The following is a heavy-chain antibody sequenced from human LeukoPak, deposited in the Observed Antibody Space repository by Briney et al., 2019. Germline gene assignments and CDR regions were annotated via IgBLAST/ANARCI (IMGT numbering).Heavy chain of an antibody. Sequence: GASVNVSCNASGYTFTGYYMHWVRQAPGQGLEWMGWINPSSGGTNYAQKFQGRVTLTSDTSISTAYMELSGLTPDDTAVYYCAKDAFDGYDSSWQNDYWGQGTLVTVSS. CDR2: INPSSGGT. V-gene: IGHV1-2*02. D-gene: IGHD3-22*01. J-gene: IGHJ4*02. CDR1: GYTFTGYY. CDR3: AKDAFDGYDSSWQNDY.